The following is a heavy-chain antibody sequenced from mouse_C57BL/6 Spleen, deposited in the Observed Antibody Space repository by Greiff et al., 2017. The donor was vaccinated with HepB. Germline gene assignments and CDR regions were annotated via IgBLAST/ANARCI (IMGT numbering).Heavy chain of an antibody. V-gene: IGHV1-61*01. CDR3: ARDKWPAQATFAY. J-gene: IGHJ3*01. CDR1: GYTFTSYW. CDR2: IYPSDSET. Sequence: VQLQQPGAELVRPGSSVKLSCKASGYTFTSYWMDWVKQRPGQGLEWIGNIYPSDSETHYNQKFKDKATLTVDKSSSTAYMQLSSLTSEDTAVYYGARDKWPAQATFAYWGQGTLVTVSA. D-gene: IGHD3-2*02.